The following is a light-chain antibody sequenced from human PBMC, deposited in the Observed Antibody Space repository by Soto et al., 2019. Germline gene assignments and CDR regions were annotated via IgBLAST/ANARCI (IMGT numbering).Light chain of an antibody. CDR3: QQYNDWPLT. CDR1: QSVSSD. J-gene: IGKJ1*01. V-gene: IGKV3-15*01. Sequence: IVMTQSPATLSVSPGERATLSFRASQSVSSDLAWYHQKPGQAPRLLIYGASTRATGIPARFSGSGSGTEFTLTISSLQSEDFALYYCQQYNDWPLTFGQGTKVDIK. CDR2: GAS.